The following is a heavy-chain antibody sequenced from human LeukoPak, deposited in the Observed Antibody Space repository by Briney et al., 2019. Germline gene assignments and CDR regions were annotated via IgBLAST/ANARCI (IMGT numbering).Heavy chain of an antibody. CDR2: IYYSGST. D-gene: IGHD5-18*01. V-gene: IGHV4-59*01. J-gene: IGHJ4*02. Sequence: SETLSLTCTVSGGSISSYYWSWIRQPPGKGLEWIGYIYYSGSTNYNPSLKSQVTISVDTFKNQFSLKLSSVTAADTAVYYCARDSYGLYFDYWGQGTLVTVSS. CDR3: ARDSYGLYFDY. CDR1: GGSISSYY.